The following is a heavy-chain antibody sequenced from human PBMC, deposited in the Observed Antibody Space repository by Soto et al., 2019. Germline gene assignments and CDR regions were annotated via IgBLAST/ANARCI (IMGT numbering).Heavy chain of an antibody. D-gene: IGHD2-21*02. Sequence: QLQLQESGPGLVKPSETLSLTCTVSGGSISSNRYFWGWIRQPPGKGLEWIGSIYYTESTYYNPSLKSRVTISVDTSKNQFSLKLSSVTAADTAVYYCARLRSGDPQSFDYWGQGTLVTVSS. CDR3: ARLRSGDPQSFDY. J-gene: IGHJ4*02. V-gene: IGHV4-39*01. CDR2: IYYTEST. CDR1: GGSISSNRYF.